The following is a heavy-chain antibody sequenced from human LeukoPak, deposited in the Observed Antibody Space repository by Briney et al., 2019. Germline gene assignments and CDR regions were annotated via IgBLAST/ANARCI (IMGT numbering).Heavy chain of an antibody. CDR2: INTNTGNP. V-gene: IGHV7-4-1*02. CDR3: ARNKFSSTWIQLSLNWYFDL. J-gene: IGHJ2*01. D-gene: IGHD5-18*01. Sequence: ASVKVSCKASGYTFTSYAMNWVRQAPGQGLEWMGWINTNTGNPTYAQGFTGRFVFSLDTSVSTAYLQISSLKAEDTAVYYCARNKFSSTWIQLSLNWYFDLWGRGTLVTVSS. CDR1: GYTFTSYA.